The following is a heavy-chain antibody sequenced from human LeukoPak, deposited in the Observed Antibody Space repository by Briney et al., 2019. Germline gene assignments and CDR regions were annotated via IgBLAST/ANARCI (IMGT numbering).Heavy chain of an antibody. CDR3: ARGRSGYSYGYGNWFDP. V-gene: IGHV4-34*01. D-gene: IGHD5-18*01. Sequence: SETLSLTCAVYGGSFSGYYWSWIRQPPGKGLEWIGEINHSGSTNYNPSLKSRVTISVGTSKNQFSLKLSSVTAADTAVYYCARGRSGYSYGYGNWFDPWGQGTLVTVSS. CDR2: INHSGST. J-gene: IGHJ5*02. CDR1: GGSFSGYY.